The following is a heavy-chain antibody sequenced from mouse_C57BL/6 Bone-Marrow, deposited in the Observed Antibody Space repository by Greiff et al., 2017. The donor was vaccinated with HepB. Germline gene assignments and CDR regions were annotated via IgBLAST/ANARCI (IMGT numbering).Heavy chain of an antibody. CDR3: ARGYYGSSEVAY. CDR2: IDPRSGNT. Sequence: VQLQQSGAELARPGASVKLSCKASGYTFTSYGISWVKQRTGQGLEWIGEIDPRSGNTYYNEKFKGKATLTADKSSSTAYMELRSLTSEDSAVYFCARGYYGSSEVAYWGQGTLVTVSA. V-gene: IGHV1-81*01. J-gene: IGHJ3*01. CDR1: GYTFTSYG. D-gene: IGHD1-1*01.